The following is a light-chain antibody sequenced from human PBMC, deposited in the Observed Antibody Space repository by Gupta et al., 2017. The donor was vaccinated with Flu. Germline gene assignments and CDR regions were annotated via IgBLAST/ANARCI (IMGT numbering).Light chain of an antibody. J-gene: IGKJ5*01. Sequence: DIQMTQSPSSLSASVGDRVTITCQASRDISNYLNWYQQKPGKAPNLLIYDGSKLKTGVPSRFSGTGSGTNFTFTISSLQREDLATYYCQQYDNFPNTFGQGTRLDIK. CDR1: RDISNY. CDR3: QQYDNFPNT. V-gene: IGKV1-33*01. CDR2: DGS.